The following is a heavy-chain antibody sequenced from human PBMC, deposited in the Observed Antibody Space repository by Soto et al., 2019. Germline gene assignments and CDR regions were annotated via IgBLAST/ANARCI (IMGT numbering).Heavy chain of an antibody. J-gene: IGHJ3*02. CDR3: ARGSGTDTGDALDI. V-gene: IGHV3-21*06. CDR2: ISGTGTFI. D-gene: IGHD2-21*02. Sequence: EVQLVESGGGLVKPGGSLRLSCAASVFTFTRHSMNWVRQAPGKGLEWVSCISGTGTFIYYSDSVKGRFTISRDDAKTSLYLQMNSLTAEDTAVYYCARGSGTDTGDALDIWGPGTMVTVS. CDR1: VFTFTRHS.